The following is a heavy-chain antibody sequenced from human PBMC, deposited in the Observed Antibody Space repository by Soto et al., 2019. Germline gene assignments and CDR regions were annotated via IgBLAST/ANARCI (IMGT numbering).Heavy chain of an antibody. J-gene: IGHJ5*02. Sequence: SETLSLSWSVVGGSSVDYYWSWIRQSPGKGLEWIGHISDRGSTDYNPSLKSRVTISVDTSKNQFSLKLSSVTAADTAVYYCARGLPSMTTRDWFDPWGQGTLVTVSS. D-gene: IGHD4-17*01. CDR3: ARGLPSMTTRDWFDP. V-gene: IGHV4-59*08. CDR2: ISDRGST. CDR1: GGSSVDYY.